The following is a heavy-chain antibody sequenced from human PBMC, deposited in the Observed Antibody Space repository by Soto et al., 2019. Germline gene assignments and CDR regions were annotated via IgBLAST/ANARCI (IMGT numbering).Heavy chain of an antibody. J-gene: IGHJ5*02. CDR3: AKTTARLGGYDMSWLAP. D-gene: IGHD5-12*01. CDR2: ISGTRGRQRNT. CDR1: EFIFSDYA. Sequence: RRLSCAASEFIFSDYAMTWVRQAPGRGLEWVSTISGTRGRQRNTFYTASVKGRFTVTRDNSRNTLFLQMNSLRVEDTAVYYCAKTTARLGGYDMSWLAPWGQGTLVTVSS. V-gene: IGHV3-23*01.